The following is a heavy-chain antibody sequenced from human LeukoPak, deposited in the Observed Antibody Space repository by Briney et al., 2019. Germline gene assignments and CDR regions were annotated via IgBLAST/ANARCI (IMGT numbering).Heavy chain of an antibody. D-gene: IGHD2-15*01. CDR3: AREGDYYCSGGSCYDY. CDR2: IKEDGSEK. Sequence: AGGSLRLSCVASGFTFSIYTMSWVRQAPGKGLEWVANIKEDGSEKYYVDSVKGRFTISRDNAKNSVYLQMNSLRAEDTAVYYCAREGDYYCSGGSCYDYWGQGTLVTVSS. CDR1: GFTFSIYT. J-gene: IGHJ4*02. V-gene: IGHV3-7*01.